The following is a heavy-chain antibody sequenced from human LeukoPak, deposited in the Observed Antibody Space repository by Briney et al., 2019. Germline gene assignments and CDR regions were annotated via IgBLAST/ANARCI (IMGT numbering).Heavy chain of an antibody. Sequence: GGSLSLSCAASGFTFSSYAMHWVRQAPGKGLEWVAVISYDGSNKYYADSVKGRFTISRDNSKNTLYLQMNSLRAEDTAVYYCARAVVGATDFDYWGQGTLVTVSS. CDR3: ARAVVGATDFDY. J-gene: IGHJ4*02. CDR2: ISYDGSNK. CDR1: GFTFSSYA. V-gene: IGHV3-30*14. D-gene: IGHD1-26*01.